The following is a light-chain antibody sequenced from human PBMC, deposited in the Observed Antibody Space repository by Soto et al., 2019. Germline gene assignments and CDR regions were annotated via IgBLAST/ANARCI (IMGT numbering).Light chain of an antibody. V-gene: IGKV3-20*01. CDR3: QQCGSSLIT. CDR2: GAS. Sequence: EIVLTQSPGTLSLSPGERATLSCRASQSVSSSYLAWYQQKPGQAPRLLIYGASSRATGIPDRFSGSGSGKDFTLTIGRLEPEDFAVYYCQQCGSSLITFGQGTRLEIK. CDR1: QSVSSSY. J-gene: IGKJ5*01.